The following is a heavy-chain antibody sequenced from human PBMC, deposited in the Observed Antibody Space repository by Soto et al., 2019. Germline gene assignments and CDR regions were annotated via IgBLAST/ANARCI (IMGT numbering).Heavy chain of an antibody. CDR1: GFTFSSYS. V-gene: IGHV3-21*01. D-gene: IGHD5-12*01. J-gene: IGHJ4*02. CDR3: ARDRNSGYAGY. Sequence: LRLSCAASGFTFSSYSMNWVRQAPGKGLEWVSSISSSSSYIYYADSVKGRFTISRDNAKNSLYLQTNSLRAEDTAVYYCARDRNSGYAGYWGQGTLVTVSS. CDR2: ISSSSSYI.